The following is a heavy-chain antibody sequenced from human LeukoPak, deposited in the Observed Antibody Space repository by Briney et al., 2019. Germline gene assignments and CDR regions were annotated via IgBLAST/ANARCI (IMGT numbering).Heavy chain of an antibody. J-gene: IGHJ1*01. CDR1: GFTFDDSA. D-gene: IGHD3-22*01. Sequence: GGSLRLSCAASGFTFDDSAMHWVRQAPGKGLEWVSGITWNSGSIGYADSVKGRFTISRDNAKNSLYLQMNSLRVEDTALYYCAKDRYDSSGADPAPIFQHWGQGTLVTVSS. CDR3: AKDRYDSSGADPAPIFQH. CDR2: ITWNSGSI. V-gene: IGHV3-9*01.